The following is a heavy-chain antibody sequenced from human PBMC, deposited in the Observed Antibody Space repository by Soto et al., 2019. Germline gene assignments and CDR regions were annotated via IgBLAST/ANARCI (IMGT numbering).Heavy chain of an antibody. Sequence: PGGSLRLSCAASGFTFSDHFMDWVRQAPGKGLEYVSAISSNGGSTYYADSVKRRFTISRDNSKNTLYLQMSSLRAEDTAVYYCVNTPRRHIVVVTATPEYFQHWGQGSLVTVSS. CDR1: GFTFSDHF. D-gene: IGHD2-21*02. V-gene: IGHV3-64D*06. CDR3: VNTPRRHIVVVTATPEYFQH. J-gene: IGHJ1*01. CDR2: ISSNGGST.